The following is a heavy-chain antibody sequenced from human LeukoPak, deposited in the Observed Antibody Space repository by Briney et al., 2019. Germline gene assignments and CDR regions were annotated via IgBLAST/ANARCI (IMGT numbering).Heavy chain of an antibody. D-gene: IGHD6-19*01. V-gene: IGHV4-39*01. Sequence: SETLSLTCTVSGGSISSSSYYWGWIRQPPGKGLEWIGSIYYSGSTYYNPSLKSRVTISVDTSKNQFSLKLSSVTAADTAVYYCAGLKQWLALIDYWGQGTLVTVSS. J-gene: IGHJ4*02. CDR2: IYYSGST. CDR1: GGSISSSSYY. CDR3: AGLKQWLALIDY.